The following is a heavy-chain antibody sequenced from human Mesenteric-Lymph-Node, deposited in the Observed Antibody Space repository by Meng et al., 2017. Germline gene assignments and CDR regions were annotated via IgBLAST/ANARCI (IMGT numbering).Heavy chain of an antibody. CDR2: ISSSSAYI. CDR1: GFTFTSYT. Sequence: GESLKISCATSGFTFTSYTLNWIRQAPGQGLEWVSSISSSSAYIHYADSVKGRFTVYRDNAKSSLYLQMDSLRAEDTAVYYCARDREGYDILTGYHRYFDYWGQGTLVTVSS. D-gene: IGHD3-9*01. V-gene: IGHV3-21*06. J-gene: IGHJ4*02. CDR3: ARDREGYDILTGYHRYFDY.